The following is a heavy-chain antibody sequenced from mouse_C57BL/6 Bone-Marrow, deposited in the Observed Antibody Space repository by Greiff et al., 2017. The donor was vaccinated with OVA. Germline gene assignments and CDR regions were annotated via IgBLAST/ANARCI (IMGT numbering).Heavy chain of an antibody. Sequence: QVQLQQSGAELVRPGTSVKMSCKASGYTFTNYWIGWAKQRPGHGLEWIGDIYPGGGYTTYNEKFKGKATLTADKSSSTAYMQFSSLTSEDSAIYDCARWGYGSSYVGYFDVWGTGTTVTVSS. J-gene: IGHJ1*03. D-gene: IGHD1-1*01. CDR2: IYPGGGYT. V-gene: IGHV1-63*01. CDR1: GYTFTNYW. CDR3: ARWGYGSSYVGYFDV.